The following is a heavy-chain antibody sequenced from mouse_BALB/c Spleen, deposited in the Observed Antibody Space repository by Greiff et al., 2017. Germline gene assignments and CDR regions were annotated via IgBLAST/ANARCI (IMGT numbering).Heavy chain of an antibody. D-gene: IGHD4-1*01. CDR1: GFNIKDYY. CDR2: IDPENGDT. CDR3: NTLGNFDY. J-gene: IGHJ2*01. Sequence: VQLKQSGAELVRSGASVKLSCTASGFNIKDYYMHWVKQRPEQGLEWIGWIDPENGDTEYAPKFQGKATMTADTSSNTAYLQLSSLTSEDTAVYYCNTLGNFDYWGQGTTLTVSS. V-gene: IGHV14-4*02.